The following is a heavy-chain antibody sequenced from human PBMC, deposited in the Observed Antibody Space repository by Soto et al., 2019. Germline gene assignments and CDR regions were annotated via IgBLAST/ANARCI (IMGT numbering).Heavy chain of an antibody. CDR3: ARSSRSLAVAGLDY. Sequence: QVQLEESGGGVVQPGRSLKLSCAASGFTFTTYAMHWVRQAPGKGLEWVAIISYDGGNEYYADSVKGRFTISRDNSKNTLYLQMNSLRAEDTTMYYCARSSRSLAVAGLDYWGQGTLVTVSS. CDR2: ISYDGGNE. V-gene: IGHV3-30-3*01. D-gene: IGHD6-19*01. CDR1: GFTFTTYA. J-gene: IGHJ4*02.